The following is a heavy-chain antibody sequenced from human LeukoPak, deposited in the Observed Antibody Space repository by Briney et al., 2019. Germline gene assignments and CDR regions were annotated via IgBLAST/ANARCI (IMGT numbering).Heavy chain of an antibody. Sequence: PSETLSVTCTVSGGSIISSSYYWGWIRQPPGKGREWIVSIYYSGSTYYNPSLKSRVTISVDTSKNQFSLTLSSVTAADTAVYYCARRDSSSVVPRWDYWRQGTLVTVCS. CDR1: GGSIISSSYY. CDR3: ARRDSSSVVPRWDY. CDR2: IYYSGST. J-gene: IGHJ4*02. D-gene: IGHD6-13*01. V-gene: IGHV4-39*01.